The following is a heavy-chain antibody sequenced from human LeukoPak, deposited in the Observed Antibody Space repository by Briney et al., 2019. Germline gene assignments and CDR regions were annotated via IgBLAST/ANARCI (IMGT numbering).Heavy chain of an antibody. CDR3: AKDSFTMVRGVIRRVSPFGY. CDR1: GFTFSTYT. CDR2: ISGSGGST. D-gene: IGHD3-10*01. V-gene: IGHV3-23*01. Sequence: GGSLRLSCAASGFTFSTYTITWVRQAPGKGLEWVSAISGSGGSTYYADSVKGRFTISRDNSKNTLYLQMNSLRAEDTAVYYCAKDSFTMVRGVIRRVSPFGYWGQGTLVTVSS. J-gene: IGHJ4*02.